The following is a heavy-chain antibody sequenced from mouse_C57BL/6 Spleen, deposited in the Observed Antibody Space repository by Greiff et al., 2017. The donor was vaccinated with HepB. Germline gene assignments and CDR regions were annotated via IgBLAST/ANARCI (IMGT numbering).Heavy chain of an antibody. CDR2: IDPSDSYT. D-gene: IGHD2-2*01. J-gene: IGHJ2*01. CDR1: GYTFTSYW. CDR3: AKEGYDGALDY. Sequence: VQLQQSGAELVMPGASVKLSCKASGYTFTSYWMHWVKQRPGQGLEWIGEIDPSDSYTNYNQKFKGKSTLTVDKSSSTAYMQLSSLTSEDSAVYYCAKEGYDGALDYWGQGTTLTVSS. V-gene: IGHV1-69*01.